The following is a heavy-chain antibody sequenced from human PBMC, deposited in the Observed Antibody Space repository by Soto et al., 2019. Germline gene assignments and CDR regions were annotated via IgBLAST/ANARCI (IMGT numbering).Heavy chain of an antibody. J-gene: IGHJ6*03. CDR1: GGSISSSSYY. D-gene: IGHD2-2*01. Sequence: SETLSLTCTVSGGSISSSSYYWGWIRQPPGKGLEWIGSIYYSGSTYYNPSLKSRVTISVDTSKNQFSLKLSSVTAADTAVYYCARHGDCSSTSCYSYFHYYMDVWGKGTTVTVSS. CDR3: ARHGDCSSTSCYSYFHYYMDV. V-gene: IGHV4-39*01. CDR2: IYYSGST.